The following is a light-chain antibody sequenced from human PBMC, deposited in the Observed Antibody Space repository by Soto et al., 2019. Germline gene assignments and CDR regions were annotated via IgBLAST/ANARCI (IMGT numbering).Light chain of an antibody. V-gene: IGLV2-14*01. Sequence: QSVLTQPASVSGSPGQSITISCTGTSSDIGAYNYVSWYQQYPGKAPKLMIYGVTNRPSGVSNRFSGSKTGNTASLPISGLQAEDEADYYCFSHRSGDSHVFGTGTKVTVL. J-gene: IGLJ1*01. CDR2: GVT. CDR1: SSDIGAYNY. CDR3: FSHRSGDSHV.